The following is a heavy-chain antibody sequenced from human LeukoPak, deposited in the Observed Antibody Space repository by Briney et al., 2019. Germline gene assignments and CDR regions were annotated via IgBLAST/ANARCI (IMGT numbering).Heavy chain of an antibody. V-gene: IGHV4-59*01. CDR3: ARDYRSYFDT. CDR2: IYYSGGT. J-gene: IGHJ4*02. D-gene: IGHD3-16*02. Sequence: SETLSLTCTVSGGSISSYYWSWIRQPPGKGLEWIGYIYYSGGTSYNPSLESRVTISVDTSKNQFSLKLNSVTAADTAVYFCARDYRSYFDTWGQGIQVAVSS. CDR1: GGSISSYY.